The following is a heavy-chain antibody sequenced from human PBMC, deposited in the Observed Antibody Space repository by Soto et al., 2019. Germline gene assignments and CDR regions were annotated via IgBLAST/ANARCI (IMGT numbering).Heavy chain of an antibody. CDR2: IRIKASGGAT. V-gene: IGHV3-49*03. CDR3: ARGFRALLDP. D-gene: IGHD2-21*01. CDR1: GFTFGDYA. Sequence: GGSLRLSCTASGFTFGDYAMSWFRQAPGKGLEWVSFIRIKASGGATEYAASVKGRFTISRDDSKSIAYLQMNTLKTEDTAVYYCARGFRALLDPWGQGTLVTVSS. J-gene: IGHJ5*02.